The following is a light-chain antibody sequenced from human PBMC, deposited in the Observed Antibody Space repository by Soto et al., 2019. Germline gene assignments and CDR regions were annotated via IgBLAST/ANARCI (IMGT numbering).Light chain of an antibody. CDR1: SSNIGAGYD. Sequence: QSVLTQPPSVSGAPGQRVTISCTGSSSNIGAGYDVPWYQQLPGTAPKLLIYGNSNRPSGVPDRFSGSKSGTSASLAITGLQAEDEADYYCQSYDSSLSVGFGGGTKLTVL. V-gene: IGLV1-40*01. CDR3: QSYDSSLSVG. CDR2: GNS. J-gene: IGLJ2*01.